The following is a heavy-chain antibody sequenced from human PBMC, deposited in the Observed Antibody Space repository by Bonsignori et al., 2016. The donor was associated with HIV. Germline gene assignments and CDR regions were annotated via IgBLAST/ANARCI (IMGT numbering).Heavy chain of an antibody. V-gene: IGHV4-34*01. D-gene: IGHD3-10*01. CDR3: ARVEGLWFGESYPRTYDY. CDR2: IHQSRGT. CDR1: GESFNGYH. J-gene: IGHJ4*02. Sequence: SETLSLTCAVYGESFNGYHWTWLRQAPGKGLEWIGEIHQSRGTSYNPSLESRVAISMDTSNNQFSLKLISVTVADTAVYYCARVEGLWFGESYPRTYDYWGRGNLVTVSS.